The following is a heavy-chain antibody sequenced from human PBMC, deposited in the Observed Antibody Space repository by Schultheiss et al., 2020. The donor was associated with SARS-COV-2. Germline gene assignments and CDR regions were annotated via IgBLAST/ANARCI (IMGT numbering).Heavy chain of an antibody. CDR3: ARTNLGYCSSTSCYPGSDYYYMDV. J-gene: IGHJ6*03. D-gene: IGHD2-2*01. V-gene: IGHV4-59*01. CDR2: IYHSGST. CDR1: GGSISSYY. Sequence: SQTLSLTCTVSGGSISSYYWSWIRQPPGKGLEWIGEIYHSGSTNYNPSLKSRVTISVDTSKNQFSLKLSSVTAADTAVYYCARTNLGYCSSTSCYPGSDYYYMDVWGKGTTVTVSS.